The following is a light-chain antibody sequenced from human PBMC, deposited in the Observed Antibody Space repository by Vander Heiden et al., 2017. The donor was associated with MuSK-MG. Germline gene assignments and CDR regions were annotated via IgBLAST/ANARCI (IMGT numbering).Light chain of an antibody. J-gene: IGLJ3*02. V-gene: IGLV1-40*01. CDR2: GNT. Sequence: QSVLAQPPSVSGAPGQRVTISCTGTNSNIGAGYDVHWYQQCPGTAPKLLIYGNTNRPSGVPDRFSASKSDTAASLAISGLQADDEADYYCQSYDTDWSGALFGGGTKLTVL. CDR3: QSYDTDWSGAL. CDR1: NSNIGAGYD.